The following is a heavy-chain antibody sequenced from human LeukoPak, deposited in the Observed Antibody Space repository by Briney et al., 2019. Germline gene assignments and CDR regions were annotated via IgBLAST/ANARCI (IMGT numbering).Heavy chain of an antibody. D-gene: IGHD6-19*01. CDR3: ARLGQWPAPIDY. J-gene: IGHJ4*02. CDR1: GYSFTSYW. Sequence: GESLKISCKGSGYSFTSYWISWGRQMPGKGLEWMGRIDPSDSYTNYSPSFQGHVTISADKSISTAYLQWSSLKASDTAMYYCARLGQWPAPIDYWGQGTLVTVSS. CDR2: IDPSDSYT. V-gene: IGHV5-10-1*01.